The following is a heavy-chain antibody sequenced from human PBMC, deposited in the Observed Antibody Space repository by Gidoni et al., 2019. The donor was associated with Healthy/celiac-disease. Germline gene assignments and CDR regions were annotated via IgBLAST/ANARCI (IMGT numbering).Heavy chain of an antibody. CDR2: ISWNSGSI. CDR1: GFTFDDYA. J-gene: IGHJ6*03. Sequence: EVQLVESGGGLVQPGRSLRLSCAASGFTFDDYAMHWVRQAPGKGLEGVSGISWNSGSIGYADSVKGRFTISRDNAKNSLYLQMNSLRAEDTALYYCAKDIFANPYYMDVWGKGTTVTVSS. V-gene: IGHV3-9*01. D-gene: IGHD3-9*01. CDR3: AKDIFANPYYMDV.